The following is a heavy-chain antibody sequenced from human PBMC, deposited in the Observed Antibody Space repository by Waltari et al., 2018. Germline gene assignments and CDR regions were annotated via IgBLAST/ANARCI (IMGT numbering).Heavy chain of an antibody. CDR1: GFTFSTYA. CDR3: ARLTTSVGLF. Sequence: EVQLLESGGGLVQPGGSLRLSCAASGFTFSTYAMTWVRQAPGKGLEWVSAISGSGDTIYDADSVKGRFTISRDNSKNTLYLQMNSLRAEDTAVYHCARLTTSVGLFWAQGTLVTVSS. V-gene: IGHV3-23*01. CDR2: ISGSGDTI. D-gene: IGHD4-17*01. J-gene: IGHJ4*02.